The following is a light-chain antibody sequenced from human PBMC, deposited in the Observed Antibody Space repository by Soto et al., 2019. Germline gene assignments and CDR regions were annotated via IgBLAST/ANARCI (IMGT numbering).Light chain of an antibody. CDR2: DNN. V-gene: IGLV1-51*01. CDR1: TSNIVNNF. CDR3: GTWDYSRPAFV. J-gene: IGLJ2*01. Sequence: QSVLTQPPSVSAAPGEKVTISCSGRTSNIVNNFVSWYQQFPGTAPQLLIHDNNKRPSWIPDRFSGSTSGSSATLGITGLQTGDEALYYCGTWDYSRPAFVFGGGTKLTVL.